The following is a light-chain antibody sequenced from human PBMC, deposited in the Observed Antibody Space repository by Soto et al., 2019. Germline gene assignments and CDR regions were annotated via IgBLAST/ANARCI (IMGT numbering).Light chain of an antibody. V-gene: IGKV1-27*01. Sequence: DIQMTQSPSSLSASVGDRVTITCRASQGIGNYLAWYQQKPGKVPKLLIYAASTLQSGVPSRFSGSGSGTDFTLTISSLQPEDGATYYCQKYNSAPWTFGQGTKVEI. CDR3: QKYNSAPWT. J-gene: IGKJ1*01. CDR2: AAS. CDR1: QGIGNY.